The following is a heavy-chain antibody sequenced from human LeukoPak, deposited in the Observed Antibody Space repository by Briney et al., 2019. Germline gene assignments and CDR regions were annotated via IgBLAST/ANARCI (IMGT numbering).Heavy chain of an antibody. V-gene: IGHV1-69*13. Sequence: SVKVSCKASGGTFSSYAISWVRQAPGQGLEWMGGIIPIFGTADYAQKFQGRVTITADESTSTAYMELSSLRSEDTAVYYCATPYSTSGGWYTRNPYYFDYWGQGTLVTVSS. J-gene: IGHJ4*02. CDR1: GGTFSSYA. D-gene: IGHD6-19*01. CDR3: ATPYSTSGGWYTRNPYYFDY. CDR2: IIPIFGTA.